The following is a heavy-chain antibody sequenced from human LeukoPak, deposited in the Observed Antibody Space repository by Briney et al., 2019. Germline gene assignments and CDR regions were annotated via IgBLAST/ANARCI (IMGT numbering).Heavy chain of an antibody. CDR1: GYIFADYY. Sequence: GASVKVSCKASGYIFADYYMHWVRQAPGQELGWMGRINPNSGGTNYAQKFQGRVTITRNTSISTAYMELSSLRSEDTAVYYCARGQNVYYYDSSGYYRWGQGTLVTVSS. CDR3: ARGQNVYYYDSSGYYR. V-gene: IGHV1/OR15-1*04. CDR2: INPNSGGT. J-gene: IGHJ4*02. D-gene: IGHD3-22*01.